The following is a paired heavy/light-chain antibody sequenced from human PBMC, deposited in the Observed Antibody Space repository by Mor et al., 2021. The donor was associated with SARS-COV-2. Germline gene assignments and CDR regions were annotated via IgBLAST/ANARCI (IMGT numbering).Light chain of an antibody. CDR3: QQSYSTPLT. CDR1: QSISTY. J-gene: IGKJ4*01. Sequence: DIQMTQSPSSLSASVGDRVTITCRASQSISTYLNWYQQKPGKAPKLLIYAASSLQSGVPSSFSGSASGTDFTLTISSLQPEDFATYYCQQSYSTPLTFGGGTKVEIK. CDR2: AAS. V-gene: IGKV1-39*01.
Heavy chain of an antibody. Sequence: EVQLVESGGDLVKPGGSLRLSCAASGFPFTKAWMSWVRQAPGKGLEWVGRIKSKTDGGTTDYAAPVKGRFTMSRDDSKNTLYLQMNSLKSEDTAVYFCTTDGSGWYGQSLSCGYWGQGTLVSVSS. J-gene: IGHJ4*02. D-gene: IGHD6-19*01. V-gene: IGHV3-15*01. CDR1: GFPFTKAW. CDR2: IKSKTDGGTT. CDR3: TTDGSGWYGQSLSCGY.